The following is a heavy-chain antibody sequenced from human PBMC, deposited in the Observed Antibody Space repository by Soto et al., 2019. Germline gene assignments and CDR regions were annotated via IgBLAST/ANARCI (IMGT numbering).Heavy chain of an antibody. Sequence: PGESLKISCKGSGYSFTSYWIGWVRQMPGKGLEWMGIIYPGDSDTRYSPSFQGQVTISADKSISTAYLQWSSLKASDTAMYYCARTGRLTMVRGVISYYYGMDVWGQGTTVTVSS. J-gene: IGHJ6*02. CDR1: GYSFTSYW. CDR3: ARTGRLTMVRGVISYYYGMDV. V-gene: IGHV5-51*01. CDR2: IYPGDSDT. D-gene: IGHD3-10*01.